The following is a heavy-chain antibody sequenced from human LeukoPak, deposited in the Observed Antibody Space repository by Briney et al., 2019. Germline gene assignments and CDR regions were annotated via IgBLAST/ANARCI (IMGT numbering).Heavy chain of an antibody. CDR3: ERGGYGHNMDV. CDR1: GFMFSNYY. D-gene: IGHD3-10*01. V-gene: IGHV3-74*01. J-gene: IGHJ6*01. Sequence: GGSLRLSCVGSGFMFSNYYMYWVRQAPGKGLVWVSRIKNAGIDTIYADSVKGRFTVSRDNAKNTVYLQMSSLRAEDTAVYYWERGGYGHNMDVWGEGTTVTASS. CDR2: IKNAGIDT.